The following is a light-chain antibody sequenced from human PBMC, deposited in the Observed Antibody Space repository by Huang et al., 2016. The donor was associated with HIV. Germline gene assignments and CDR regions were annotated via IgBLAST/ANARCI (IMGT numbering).Light chain of an antibody. CDR3: QQYFDWPPGT. Sequence: EVVMTQSPAILSVSPGDRATLSCRASQSVGTRLARYQQKPGQAPRLLIYSASNRAVDIPATFSGSGSGTEFTLTIDSLQSGDSAVYYCQQYFDWPPGTFGRGTKVEIK. V-gene: IGKV3-15*01. CDR2: SAS. J-gene: IGKJ1*01. CDR1: QSVGTR.